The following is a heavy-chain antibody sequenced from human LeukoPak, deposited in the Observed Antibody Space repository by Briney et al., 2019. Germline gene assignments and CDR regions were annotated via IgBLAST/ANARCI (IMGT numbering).Heavy chain of an antibody. CDR2: IYYSGST. Sequence: SETLSLTCTVSGGSISSSGYYWGWSRQPPWKGLEWIASIYYSGSTYYNPSLKSRVTISVDTSKNQLSLKLSSLTAADTAVYYCARHEYSGSYYGLSWFDPWGQGTLVTVSS. J-gene: IGHJ5*02. CDR3: ARHEYSGSYYGLSWFDP. CDR1: GGSISSSGYY. D-gene: IGHD1-26*01. V-gene: IGHV4-39*01.